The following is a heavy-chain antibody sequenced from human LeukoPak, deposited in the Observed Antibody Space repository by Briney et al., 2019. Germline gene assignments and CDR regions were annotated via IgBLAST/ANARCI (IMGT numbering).Heavy chain of an antibody. J-gene: IGHJ5*01. V-gene: IGHV3-23*01. CDR3: ARGEGYSSGWYGF. CDR2: ISGSGDNT. Sequence: GGSLRLSCAASGFTFSSYAMSWVRQVPGKGLEWVSVISGSGDNTYYADSEKGRFTISRDNSKNTLYLQMNSLRAEDTAVYYCARGEGYSSGWYGFWGQGTLVTVSS. D-gene: IGHD6-19*01. CDR1: GFTFSSYA.